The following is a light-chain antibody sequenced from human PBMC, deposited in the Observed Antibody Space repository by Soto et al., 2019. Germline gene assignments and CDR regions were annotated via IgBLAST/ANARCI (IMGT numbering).Light chain of an antibody. V-gene: IGKV1-12*01. CDR1: QDISSW. CDR2: AAS. Sequence: DIQMTQSPSSVSASLGDRVTITCRASQDISSWLAWYQQKPGKAPKLLIYAASNLQNGVPSRFSGSGFGTDFTLTISSLQPEDFATYYCQQASSFPRTLGQGTKVDIK. CDR3: QQASSFPRT. J-gene: IGKJ1*01.